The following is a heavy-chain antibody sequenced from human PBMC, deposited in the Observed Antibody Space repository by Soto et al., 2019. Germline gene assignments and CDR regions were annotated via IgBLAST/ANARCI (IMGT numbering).Heavy chain of an antibody. CDR3: ARLATANFDY. J-gene: IGHJ4*02. D-gene: IGHD5-18*01. V-gene: IGHV1-69*01. CDR2: IIPIFGTA. Sequence: QVQLVQSGAEVNKPGSSVKVSCKASGGTFSSYAISWVRQAPGQALEWMGGIIPIFGTANYAQKFQGRVTITADEATSRAYMELSSLRSEDTAVYYCARLATANFDYWGQGTLVTVSS. CDR1: GGTFSSYA.